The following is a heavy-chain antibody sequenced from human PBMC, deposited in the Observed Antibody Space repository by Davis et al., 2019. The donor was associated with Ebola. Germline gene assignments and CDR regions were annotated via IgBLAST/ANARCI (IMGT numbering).Heavy chain of an antibody. Sequence: GESLKISCAASGFTFSSYEMNWVRQAPGKGLEWVAVISYDGSNKYYADSVKGRFTISRDNSRNTLYLQMNSLRAEDTAVYYCAKDPGTYYYYYGMDVWGQGTTVTVSS. CDR2: ISYDGSNK. D-gene: IGHD1-1*01. V-gene: IGHV3-30*18. CDR1: GFTFSSYE. CDR3: AKDPGTYYYYYGMDV. J-gene: IGHJ6*02.